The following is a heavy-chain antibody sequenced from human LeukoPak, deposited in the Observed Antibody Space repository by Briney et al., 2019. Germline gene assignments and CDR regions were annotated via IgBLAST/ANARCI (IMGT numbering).Heavy chain of an antibody. J-gene: IGHJ5*02. D-gene: IGHD3-16*01. CDR3: ARGYVNNWFDP. V-gene: IGHV1-2*02. Sequence: ASVKVSCKAPGYTFTGYYMHWVRQAPGQGLEWMGCINPNSGGTNYAQKFQGRVTVTRDTSISTVYMELSRLRSDDTAVYYCARGYVNNWFDPWGQGTLVTVSS. CDR1: GYTFTGYY. CDR2: INPNSGGT.